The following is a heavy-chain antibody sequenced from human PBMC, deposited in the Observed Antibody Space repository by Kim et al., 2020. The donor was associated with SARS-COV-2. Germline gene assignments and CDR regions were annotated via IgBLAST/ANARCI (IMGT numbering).Heavy chain of an antibody. D-gene: IGHD3-3*01. CDR3: AKDIDYDFWSGLFDFDY. Sequence: GGSLRLSCAASGFTFSSYGMHWVRQAPGKGLEWVAVISYDGSNKYYADSVKGRFTISRDNSKNTLYLQMNSLSAEDTAVYYCAKDIDYDFWSGLFDFDY. CDR2: ISYDGSNK. V-gene: IGHV3-30*18. CDR1: GFTFSSYG. J-gene: IGHJ4*01.